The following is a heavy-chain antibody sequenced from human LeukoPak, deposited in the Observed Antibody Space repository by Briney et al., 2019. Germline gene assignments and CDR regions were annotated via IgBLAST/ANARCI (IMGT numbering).Heavy chain of an antibody. CDR1: GFTVSSSY. V-gene: IGHV3-66*01. CDR3: ARDHGQGAFDI. CDR2: IYSDGST. J-gene: IGHJ3*02. Sequence: QPGGSLRLSCAVSGFTVSSSYMSWVRQAPEGKGLEWVSVIYSDGSTYYADSVEGRFTISRDNSKNTLYLQMNSLRAGDTAVYYCARDHGQGAFDIWGQGTMVTVSS.